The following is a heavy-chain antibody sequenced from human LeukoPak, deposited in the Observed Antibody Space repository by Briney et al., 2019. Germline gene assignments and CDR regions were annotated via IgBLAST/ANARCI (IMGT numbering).Heavy chain of an antibody. D-gene: IGHD3-22*01. CDR3: ARGSGYHEYFQH. V-gene: IGHV4-59*01. CDR1: GGSISSYY. Sequence: SETLSLTCTVSGGSISSYYWSWIRQPPGKGLEWIGYIYYSGSTNYNPSLKSRVTISVDTSKNQFSLKLGSVTAADTAVYYCARGSGYHEYFQHWGQGTLVTVSS. J-gene: IGHJ1*01. CDR2: IYYSGST.